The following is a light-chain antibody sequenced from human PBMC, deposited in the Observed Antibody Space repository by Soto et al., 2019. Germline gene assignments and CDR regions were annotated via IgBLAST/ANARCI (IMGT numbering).Light chain of an antibody. CDR3: QQYTAWPLT. J-gene: IGKJ1*01. Sequence: EIVLAQSPGTLSLSPGERATLSCRPSQSVSSTFFAWYQQKHGKAPRLLIHGISNRATGVPDRFSVIGSGTDLTLNISRLQPEDFAVYYGQQYTAWPLTFGQGTKVDNK. CDR2: GIS. CDR1: QSVSSTF. V-gene: IGKV3-20*01.